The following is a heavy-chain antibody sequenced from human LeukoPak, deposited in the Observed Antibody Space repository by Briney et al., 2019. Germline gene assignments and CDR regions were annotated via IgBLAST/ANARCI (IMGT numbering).Heavy chain of an antibody. Sequence: SETLSLTCAVYGGSFSGYYWSWIRHPPGKGLEWIGEINHSGSTNYNPSLKSRVTISVDTSKNQFSLKLSSVTAADTAVYYCARGLGYDFWSGYFGVHWFDPWGQGTLVTVSS. J-gene: IGHJ5*02. D-gene: IGHD3-3*01. CDR1: GGSFSGYY. CDR2: INHSGST. CDR3: ARGLGYDFWSGYFGVHWFDP. V-gene: IGHV4-34*01.